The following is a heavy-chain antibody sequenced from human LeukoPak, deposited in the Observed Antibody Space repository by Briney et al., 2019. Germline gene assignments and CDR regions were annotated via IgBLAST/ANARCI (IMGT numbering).Heavy chain of an antibody. V-gene: IGHV3-30*04. J-gene: IGHJ4*02. CDR3: ARDQGGIQLWFRY. CDR1: GFTCSSYA. D-gene: IGHD5-18*01. CDR2: ISYDGSNK. Sequence: GGLLRLYCAASGFTCSSYAMQWVRQAPGKGLEGVAVISYDGSNKYYADSVKGRFTISRDNSKNTLYLQMNSLRAEDTAVYYCARDQGGIQLWFRYWGQGTLVTVSS.